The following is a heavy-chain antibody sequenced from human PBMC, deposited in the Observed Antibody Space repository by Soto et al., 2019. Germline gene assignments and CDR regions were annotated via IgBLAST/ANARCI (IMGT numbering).Heavy chain of an antibody. D-gene: IGHD2-2*01. J-gene: IGHJ6*03. CDR2: ISSSSSYI. CDR3: ARDRGQLQYYYYYYYMDV. V-gene: IGHV3-21*01. Sequence: EVQLVESGGGLVKPGGSLRLSCAASGFTFSSYSMNWVRQAPGKGLEWVSSISSSSSYIYYADSVKGRFTISRDNAKNSLYLQMSSLRAEDTAVYYCARDRGQLQYYYYYYYMDVWGKGTTVTVSS. CDR1: GFTFSSYS.